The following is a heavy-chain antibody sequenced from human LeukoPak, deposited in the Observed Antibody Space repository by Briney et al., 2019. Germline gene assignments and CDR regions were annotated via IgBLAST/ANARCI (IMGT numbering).Heavy chain of an antibody. V-gene: IGHV1-18*01. CDR3: ARVRAVPTIAAAGTSYYYGMDV. Sequence: ASVKVSCKASGYTFISYGISWVRQAPRQGLEWMGWISAYNGDTTYAQKLQGRVTMTTDTSTSTAYMELRSLRSDDTAVYYCARVRAVPTIAAAGTSYYYGMDVWGQGTTVTVSS. D-gene: IGHD6-13*01. J-gene: IGHJ6*02. CDR2: ISAYNGDT. CDR1: GYTFISYG.